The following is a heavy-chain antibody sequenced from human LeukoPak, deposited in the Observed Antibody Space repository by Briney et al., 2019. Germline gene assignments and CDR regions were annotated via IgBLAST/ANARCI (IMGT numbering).Heavy chain of an antibody. D-gene: IGHD6-25*01. J-gene: IGHJ4*02. CDR2: IYYSGST. V-gene: IGHV4-39*01. CDR3: ARLSASNPPYYFDY. CDR1: GGSISSSSYY. Sequence: SETLSLTCTVSGGSISSSSYYWGWIRQPPGKGLEWIGSIYYSGSTYYNPSLKSRVTISVDTSKNQFSLKLSSVTAADTAVYYCARLSASNPPYYFDYWGQGTLVTVSS.